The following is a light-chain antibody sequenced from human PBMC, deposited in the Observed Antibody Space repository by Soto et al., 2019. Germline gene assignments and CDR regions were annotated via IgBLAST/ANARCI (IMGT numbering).Light chain of an antibody. CDR1: QSISSY. CDR3: QERSNWPPGYT. V-gene: IGKV3-11*01. J-gene: IGKJ2*01. Sequence: EIVFTQSPATLSLSPGERTTLSCRASQSISSYLAWSQQKPGQAPRLLIYDSSNRATGIPARFSGPGSGTDFTITISSVEPEDFAVYYCQERSNWPPGYTFGQGTKLEIK. CDR2: DSS.